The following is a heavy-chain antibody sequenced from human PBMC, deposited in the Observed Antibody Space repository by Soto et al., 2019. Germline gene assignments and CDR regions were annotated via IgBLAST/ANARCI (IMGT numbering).Heavy chain of an antibody. J-gene: IGHJ4*02. CDR2: IIPIFGTA. D-gene: IGHD6-13*01. CDR3: ARDITAAAGTPSFDY. CDR1: GGTFSSYA. V-gene: IGHV1-69*13. Sequence: ASVKVSCKASGGTFSSYAISWVRQAPGQGLEWMGGIIPIFGTANYAQKFQGRVTITADESTSTAYTELSSLRSEDTAVYYCARDITAAAGTPSFDYWGQGTLVTVSS.